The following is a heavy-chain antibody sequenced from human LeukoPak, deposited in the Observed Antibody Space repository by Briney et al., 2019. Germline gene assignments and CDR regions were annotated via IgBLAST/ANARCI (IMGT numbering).Heavy chain of an antibody. CDR2: ISSNSSTI. J-gene: IGHJ4*02. CDR1: RFIFTSYS. Sequence: GGSLRLSCAASRFIFTSYSMNWVRQAPGRGLEWVSYISSNSSTIHYADSVKGRFTISRDNAKDSLYLQMNSLRAEDTAVYYCAKAPLRYDSSGYVFDYWGQGTLVTVSS. V-gene: IGHV3-48*01. CDR3: AKAPLRYDSSGYVFDY. D-gene: IGHD3-22*01.